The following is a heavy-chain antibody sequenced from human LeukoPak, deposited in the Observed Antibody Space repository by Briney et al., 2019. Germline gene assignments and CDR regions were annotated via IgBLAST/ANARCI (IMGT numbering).Heavy chain of an antibody. V-gene: IGHV4-59*01. CDR2: VFYSGSS. CDR3: AGHRYNSGSGGYFQL. CDR1: GGSISRYY. J-gene: IGHJ4*02. Sequence: SETLSLTCTVSGGSISRYYWSWIRQPPGKGLEWIGYVFYSGSSNYNPALKSRVTTSVDTSKNQFSLKLSSVTAADTAVYYCAGHRYNSGSGGYFQLWGQGTLVTVSS. D-gene: IGHD3-10*01.